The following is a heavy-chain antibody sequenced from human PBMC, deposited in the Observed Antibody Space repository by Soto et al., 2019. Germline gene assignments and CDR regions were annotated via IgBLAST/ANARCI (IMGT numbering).Heavy chain of an antibody. CDR1: GFTFNNYA. CDR2: ISGSTDTK. CDR3: ARGYCSSSSCYIFDY. V-gene: IGHV3-23*01. J-gene: IGHJ4*02. D-gene: IGHD2-15*01. Sequence: GGSLRLSCAASGFTFNNYAMSWVRQAPGKGLEWVSGISGSTDTKYYADSVKGRFTISRDNSKNTLYLQMSRLRAEDTALYYCARGYCSSSSCYIFDYWGQGTLVTVSS.